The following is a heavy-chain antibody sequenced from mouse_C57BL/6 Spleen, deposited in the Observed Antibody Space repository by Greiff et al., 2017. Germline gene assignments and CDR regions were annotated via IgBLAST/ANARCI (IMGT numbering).Heavy chain of an antibody. V-gene: IGHV14-4*01. CDR1: GFNIKDAY. CDR2: IDPETGDT. J-gene: IGHJ4*01. Sequence: VQLQQSGAELVRPGASVKLSCTASGFNIKDAYMHWVKQRPDQGLEWIGWIDPETGDTEYASKFQGKATITADTSSTTVYRQLSSLTSEDTAVYYCTTSTYAKDYWGQGTSGTVAS. CDR3: TTSTYAKDY. D-gene: IGHD5-1*01.